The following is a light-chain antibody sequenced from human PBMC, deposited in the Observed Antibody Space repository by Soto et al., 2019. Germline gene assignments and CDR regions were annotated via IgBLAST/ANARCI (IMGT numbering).Light chain of an antibody. CDR3: CSYAGSYGVV. V-gene: IGLV2-11*01. Sequence: QSAMTQPRSLSGSPGQSVTISCTGTSTDVGGYNYVAWYQQHPGKPPKLMIYDVSKRPSGVPDRFAGCKSGNAASLTISGLQAEDEADYYCCSYAGSYGVVFGGGTKLTVL. CDR2: DVS. J-gene: IGLJ2*01. CDR1: STDVGGYNY.